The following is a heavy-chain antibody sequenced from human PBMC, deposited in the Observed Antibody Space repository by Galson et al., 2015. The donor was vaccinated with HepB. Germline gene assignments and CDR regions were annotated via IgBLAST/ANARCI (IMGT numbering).Heavy chain of an antibody. J-gene: IGHJ4*02. D-gene: IGHD3-16*01. V-gene: IGHV3-30*04. CDR1: GFTFTTYA. CDR2: ISYDGRHE. Sequence: SLRLSCAASGFTFTTYAIHWVRQAPGKGLEWVAVISYDGRHEYFADSVKGRFTISRDHSKNTLYLQMNSLGAEDTSVYYCASALRDADMIKGAFDYWGQGTLVTVSS. CDR3: ASALRDADMIKGAFDY.